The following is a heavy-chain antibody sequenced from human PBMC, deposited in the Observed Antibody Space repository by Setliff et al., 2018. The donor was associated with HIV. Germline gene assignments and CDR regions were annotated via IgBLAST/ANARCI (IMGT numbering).Heavy chain of an antibody. CDR1: GYTFSNYA. CDR3: ARGWATGADSSPLDV. CDR2: INTANANT. J-gene: IGHJ6*04. Sequence: ASVKVSCKSSGYTFSNYALHWVRQAPGQRLEWMGWINTANANTKYSQKFQGRVTMTRDTSMSTAYMELNRLISDDTAVYYCARGWATGADSSPLDVWGKGTTVTVSS. D-gene: IGHD6-19*01. V-gene: IGHV1-3*04.